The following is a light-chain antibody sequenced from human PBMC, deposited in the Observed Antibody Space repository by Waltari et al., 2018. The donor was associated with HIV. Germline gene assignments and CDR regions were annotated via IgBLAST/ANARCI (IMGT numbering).Light chain of an antibody. Sequence: QSALTQPRSVSGSPGQSVTISCTGTSSDVGYYNFVSWYQRHPGKAPKLMIYDVSKRPSGVPDRFSGSKSGDTASLTISGLQAEDEADYYCCSYAGSYPLVFGGGTKLTVL. CDR3: CSYAGSYPLV. J-gene: IGLJ3*02. CDR2: DVS. CDR1: SSDVGYYNF. V-gene: IGLV2-11*01.